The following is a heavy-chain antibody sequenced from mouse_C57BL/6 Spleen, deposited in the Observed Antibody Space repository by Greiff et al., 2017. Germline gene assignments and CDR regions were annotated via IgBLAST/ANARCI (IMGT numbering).Heavy chain of an antibody. V-gene: IGHV1-19*01. J-gene: IGHJ3*01. CDR2: INPYNGGT. Sequence: VQLQQSGPVLVKPGASVKMSCKASGYTFTDYYMNWVKQSHGKSLEWIGVINPYNGGTSYNQKFKGKATLTVDKSSSTAYMELNSLTSEDSAVYYCARRGEEEAWFAYWGQGTLVTVSA. CDR1: GYTFTDYY. CDR3: ARRGEEEAWFAY.